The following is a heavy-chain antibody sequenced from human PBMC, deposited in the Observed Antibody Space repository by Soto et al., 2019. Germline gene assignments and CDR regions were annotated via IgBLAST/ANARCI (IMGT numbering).Heavy chain of an antibody. Sequence: QMQLVESGGGVVQPGRSLRLSCAASGFTFRSYGINWVRQAPGKGLEWVALIWFDGRKKYYVDSVKGRFAGSRDNSKNTLYLQMNSLGVEDTAVYYCARDRLVPYGYGMDVWGQGNTVNVSS. CDR2: IWFDGRKK. D-gene: IGHD2-2*01. J-gene: IGHJ6*02. V-gene: IGHV3-33*01. CDR1: GFTFRSYG. CDR3: ARDRLVPYGYGMDV.